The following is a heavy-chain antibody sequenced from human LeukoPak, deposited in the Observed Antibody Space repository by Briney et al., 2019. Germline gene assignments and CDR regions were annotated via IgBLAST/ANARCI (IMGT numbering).Heavy chain of an antibody. CDR1: GFTFSSYD. CDR3: AKHFGDLGDCSSTSCYSAFDI. J-gene: IGHJ3*02. CDR2: ISGSGDSK. V-gene: IGHV3-23*01. Sequence: GVLRLSCAASGFTFSSYDMSWVRQAPGKGLEWVSAISGSGDSKYYADFVKGRIIISRDNSTNPLYLQMNSLRAEDTAVYYCAKHFGDLGDCSSTSCYSAFDIWGQGTIVSVSS. D-gene: IGHD2-2*02.